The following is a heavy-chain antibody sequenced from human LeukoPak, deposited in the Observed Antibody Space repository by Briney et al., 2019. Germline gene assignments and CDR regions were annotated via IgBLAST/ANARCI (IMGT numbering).Heavy chain of an antibody. V-gene: IGHV4-59*01. Sequence: SETLSLTCTVSGGSISSYYWSWIRQPPGKGLGWIGAIYHSGSTNYDPSLKSRVTISVDTSKNQSSLRLRSVTAADTAVYYCARENGYKYDYWGQGALVTVSS. J-gene: IGHJ4*02. D-gene: IGHD5-24*01. CDR2: IYHSGST. CDR1: GGSISSYY. CDR3: ARENGYKYDY.